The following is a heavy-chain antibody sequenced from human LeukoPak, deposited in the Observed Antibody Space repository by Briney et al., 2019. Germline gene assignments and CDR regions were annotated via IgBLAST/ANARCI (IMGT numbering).Heavy chain of an antibody. CDR3: ARDGGSRHDAFDI. CDR1: GGSFSGYY. CDR2: INHSGGT. D-gene: IGHD3-10*01. Sequence: PSETLSLTCAVYGGSFSGYYWSWIRQPPGKGLEWIGEINHSGGTNYNPSLKSRVTISVDTSKNQFSLKLSSVTAADTAVYYCARDGGSRHDAFDIWGQGTMVTVSS. J-gene: IGHJ3*02. V-gene: IGHV4-34*01.